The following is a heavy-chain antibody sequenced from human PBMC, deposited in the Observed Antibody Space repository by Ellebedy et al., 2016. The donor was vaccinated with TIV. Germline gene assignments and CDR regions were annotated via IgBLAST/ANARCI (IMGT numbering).Heavy chain of an antibody. CDR3: ARDLCGIGETQGFDY. V-gene: IGHV1-18*01. CDR2: ISPYNSNR. J-gene: IGHJ4*02. Sequence: AASVKVSCKASGFHLPSYTFSWVRPAPGQGLEWLGWISPYNSNRLFAHGLQGRVTLTTDTSTSTVYMDLRNLTADYTAVYFCARDLCGIGETQGFDYWGQGTVVTVSS. CDR1: GFHLPSYT. D-gene: IGHD1-14*01.